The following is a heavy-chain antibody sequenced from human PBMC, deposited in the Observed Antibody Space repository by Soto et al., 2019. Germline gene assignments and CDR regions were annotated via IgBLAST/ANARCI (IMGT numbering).Heavy chain of an antibody. J-gene: IGHJ4*02. D-gene: IGHD4-17*01. CDR3: AKDRWGDFGDLNLPGY. CDR2: ISDDGSSK. Sequence: QVLLVESGGGVVQPGRSLRISCAVSGFTFSSFGMHWVRQAPGKGLEWVAVISDDGSSKHYADSLKGRFTISGDNSTNTLYLQMDSLGPEDTAVYYCAKDRWGDFGDLNLPGYWGQGTLVTVSS. V-gene: IGHV3-30*18. CDR1: GFTFSSFG.